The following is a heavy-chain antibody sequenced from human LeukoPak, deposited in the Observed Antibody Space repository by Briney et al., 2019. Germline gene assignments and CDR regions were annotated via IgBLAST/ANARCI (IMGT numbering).Heavy chain of an antibody. CDR2: ISGGSDKI. CDR3: TRGFWSGKSDSFDV. CDR1: GFTLRSYS. J-gene: IGHJ3*01. V-gene: IGHV3-48*04. Sequence: GGSLRLSCAASGFTLRSYSLDWVRQAPGKGLEWLSYISGGSDKIFYVGSVKGRFTISRDNAKNSLYLQMDSLRAEDTAVYYCTRGFWSGKSDSFDVWGQGTMVTVSS. D-gene: IGHD3-3*01.